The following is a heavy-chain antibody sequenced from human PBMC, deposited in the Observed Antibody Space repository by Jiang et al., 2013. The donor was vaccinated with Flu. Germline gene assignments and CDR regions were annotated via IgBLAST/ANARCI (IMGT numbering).Heavy chain of an antibody. D-gene: IGHD4-17*01. CDR1: GGSMYSSSW. CDR2: IFHSGST. V-gene: IGHV4-4*02. Sequence: GPGLVKPSGTLSLTCAVSGGSMYSSSWWSWVRQPPGKGLEWIGEIFHSGSTNYNPSLKSRVTISVDKSKNQFSLKLTSVTAADTAVYYCARFRETVTTDDAFDIWGQGTMVTVSS. J-gene: IGHJ3*02. CDR3: ARFRETVTTDDAFDI.